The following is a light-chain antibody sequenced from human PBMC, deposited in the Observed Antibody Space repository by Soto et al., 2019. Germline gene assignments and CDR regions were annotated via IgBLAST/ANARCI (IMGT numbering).Light chain of an antibody. CDR2: SAS. V-gene: IGKV3-20*01. CDR1: QSISSRY. CDR3: QQYASSLVYT. J-gene: IGKJ2*01. Sequence: EIELTQSPGTLSLSPGERAILSCRVSQSISSRYLAWYQLKPGRAPRLLIYSASNRATGIPDRFSGSGSGTDFTLTISRLEPDDFAVYYCQQYASSLVYTFGQGTRLDIK.